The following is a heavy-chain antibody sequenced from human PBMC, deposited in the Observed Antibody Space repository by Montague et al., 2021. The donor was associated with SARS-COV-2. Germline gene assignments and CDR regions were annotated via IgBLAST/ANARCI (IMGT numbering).Heavy chain of an antibody. Sequence: SETLSLTCTVYGGSISSDSYWGWLRQPPGKGLEWIGTSDHSGITYYSPSLKSRVTISLDTSKNQFSLNLDSVTASDTAMYYCARVISAVADANFYFDDWGQGTLVTVSS. CDR2: SDHSGIT. CDR3: ARVISAVADANFYFDD. CDR1: GGSISSDSY. V-gene: IGHV4-38-2*02. D-gene: IGHD4/OR15-4a*01. J-gene: IGHJ4*02.